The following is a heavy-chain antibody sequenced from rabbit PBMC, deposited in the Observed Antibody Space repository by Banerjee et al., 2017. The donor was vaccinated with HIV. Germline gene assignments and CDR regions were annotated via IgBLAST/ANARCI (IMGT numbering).Heavy chain of an antibody. Sequence: QSLEESGGGLVQPEGSLTLTCKVSGFSFSSGYDMCWVRQAPGKGLEWIACIYAGSSGSTYYASWAKGRFTISKISSTTVTLQMTSLTAADTATYFCARYAYSYDDYGDYWYYFTLWGQGTLVTVS. D-gene: IGHD2-1*01. J-gene: IGHJ4*01. V-gene: IGHV1S40*01. CDR2: IYAGSSGST. CDR3: ARYAYSYDDYGDYWYYFTL. CDR1: GFSFSSGYD.